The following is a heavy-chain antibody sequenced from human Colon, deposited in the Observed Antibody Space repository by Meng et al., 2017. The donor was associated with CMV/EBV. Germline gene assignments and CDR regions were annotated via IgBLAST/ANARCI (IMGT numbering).Heavy chain of an antibody. J-gene: IGHJ5*02. V-gene: IGHV1-2*02. Sequence: VKLGQAGAEVRQPCATVSTSCKASGYTISVYYGSWMRSPPGDGLEWIGYMDHNTSRTNYAQKFKRTITMTTTNTNSTATMTLRRPAADATDGYSRARHSYYAWGFDHWGQGTLVTVSS. CDR3: ARHSYYAWGFDH. D-gene: IGHD3-16*01. CDR2: MDHNTSRT. CDR1: GYTISVYY.